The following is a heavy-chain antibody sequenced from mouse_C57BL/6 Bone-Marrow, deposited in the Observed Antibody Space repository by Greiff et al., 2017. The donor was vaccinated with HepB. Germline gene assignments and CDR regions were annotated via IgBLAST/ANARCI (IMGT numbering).Heavy chain of an antibody. CDR2: IWRGGST. CDR1: GFSLTSYG. Sequence: QVQLQQSGPGLVQPSQSLSITCTVSGFSLTSYGVHWVRQSPGKGLAWLGVIWRGGSTDYNAAFMSRLSITKDNSKSQVFFKMNSLQADDTAIYYCAYLYGSSLPYAMDYWGQGTSVTVSS. V-gene: IGHV2-5*01. CDR3: AYLYGSSLPYAMDY. D-gene: IGHD1-1*01. J-gene: IGHJ4*01.